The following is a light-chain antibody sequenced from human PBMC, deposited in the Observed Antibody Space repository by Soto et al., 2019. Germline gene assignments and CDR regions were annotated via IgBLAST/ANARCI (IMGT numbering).Light chain of an antibody. J-gene: IGLJ2*01. CDR3: SSYTRSHTVV. CDR1: SSDVGAYDY. V-gene: IGLV2-14*01. Sequence: QSALTQSASVSGSPGQSITISCTGTSSDVGAYDYVSWYQQHPGKAPKLMVYDVTNRPSGVSNRFSGSKSGNTASLTISGLQAEDEADYYCSSYTRSHTVVFGGGTKLTVL. CDR2: DVT.